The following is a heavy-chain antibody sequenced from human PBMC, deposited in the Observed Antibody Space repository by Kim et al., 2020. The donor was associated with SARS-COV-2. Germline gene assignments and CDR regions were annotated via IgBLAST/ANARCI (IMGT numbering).Heavy chain of an antibody. J-gene: IGHJ4*02. V-gene: IGHV3-11*01. D-gene: IGHD6-19*01. CDR3: ARDSGWHIAVADYFDY. Sequence: VKGRLTISRDNAKNSLYLQMNSLRAEDTAVYYCARDSGWHIAVADYFDYWGQGTLVTVSS.